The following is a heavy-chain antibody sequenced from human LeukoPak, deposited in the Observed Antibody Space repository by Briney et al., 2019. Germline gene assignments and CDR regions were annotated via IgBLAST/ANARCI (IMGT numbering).Heavy chain of an antibody. CDR3: ARDLGELVVRNYYFDY. CDR1: GFTFSSYW. CDR2: INSDGSST. J-gene: IGHJ4*02. Sequence: GGSLRLSCAGSGFTFSSYWMHWVRQAPGKGLVWVSRINSDGSSTSYADSVKGRFTISRDNAKNTLYLQMNSLRAEDTAVYYCARDLGELVVRNYYFDYWGQGTLVTVSS. V-gene: IGHV3-74*01. D-gene: IGHD3-10*01.